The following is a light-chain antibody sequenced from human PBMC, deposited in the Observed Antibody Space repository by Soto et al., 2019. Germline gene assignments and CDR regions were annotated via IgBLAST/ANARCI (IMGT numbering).Light chain of an antibody. Sequence: EIVLTQSPATLSLSPGERATLSCRASQSVSSYLAWYQQKPGRAPRLLMYDTSNRATGIPARFSGSGSGTDFTLTISSLAPEDFALYYCQHRSNWPSTFGGGTKVEIK. CDR1: QSVSSY. CDR2: DTS. V-gene: IGKV3-11*01. CDR3: QHRSNWPST. J-gene: IGKJ4*01.